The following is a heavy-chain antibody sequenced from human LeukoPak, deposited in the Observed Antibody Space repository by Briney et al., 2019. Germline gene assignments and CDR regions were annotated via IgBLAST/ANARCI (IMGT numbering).Heavy chain of an antibody. J-gene: IGHJ4*02. V-gene: IGHV3-30-3*01. CDR1: GFTFSSYA. CDR2: ISYDGSNK. CDR3: ARTVDTAMYY. D-gene: IGHD5-18*01. Sequence: PGRSLRPSCAASGFTFSSYAMHWVRQAPGKGLEWVAVISYDGSNKYYADSVKGRFTISRDNSKNTLYLQMNSLRAEDTAVYYCARTVDTAMYYWGQGTLVTVSS.